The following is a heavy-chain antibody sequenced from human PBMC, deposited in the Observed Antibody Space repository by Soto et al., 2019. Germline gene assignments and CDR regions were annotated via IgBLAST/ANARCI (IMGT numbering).Heavy chain of an antibody. V-gene: IGHV5-10-1*03. CDR1: GYSCPSYW. CDR3: ASPEVGRDYYYGLAV. J-gene: IGHJ6*02. Sequence: EVQLVQSGAEVKKAGASLRISCQGSGYSCPSYWISWVRQIPGKGLEWVGRIDPSDSDTNYSPFFQDHVTISADKSITTAYLQWRSLKPSDTAIYYCASPEVGRDYYYGLAVWGQGTTVTVSS. CDR2: IDPSDSDT. D-gene: IGHD3-10*01.